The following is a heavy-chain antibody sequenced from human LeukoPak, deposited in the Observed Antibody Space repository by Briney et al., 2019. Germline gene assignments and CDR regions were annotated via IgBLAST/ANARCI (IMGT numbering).Heavy chain of an antibody. D-gene: IGHD3-22*01. J-gene: IGHJ4*02. CDR1: GYTFTSYG. CDR2: ISPYNDYT. Sequence: GASVKVSCKASGYTFTSYGISWVRQAPGQGLEWMGGISPYNDYTDYAQGLQGRVTMTTDTSTSTAYMELRSLRSDDTAIYYCARDHHMTMILVGSGSDYWGQGTLVTVSS. V-gene: IGHV1-18*01. CDR3: ARDHHMTMILVGSGSDY.